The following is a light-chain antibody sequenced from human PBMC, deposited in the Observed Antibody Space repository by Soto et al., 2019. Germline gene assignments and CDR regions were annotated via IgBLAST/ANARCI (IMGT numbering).Light chain of an antibody. V-gene: IGKV3-15*01. CDR1: QSVSSN. Sequence: EIVLTLSPATLSVSTRERATLSCMASQSVSSNFAWYQQKSGQSPRLLIYDVSTRATGVPARFSGTGSETDFTLTISGLQSEDSAVYFCQQYNNWPFSFGQGTRLEIK. J-gene: IGKJ5*01. CDR2: DVS. CDR3: QQYNNWPFS.